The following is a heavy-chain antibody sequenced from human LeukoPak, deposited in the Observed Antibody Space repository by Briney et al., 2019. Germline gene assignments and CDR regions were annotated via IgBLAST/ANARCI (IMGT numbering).Heavy chain of an antibody. Sequence: PGGSLRLSGAASGFTFNYAMSWVRQAPGKGLEWVAYISSSSSYTNYADSVKGRFTISRDNAKNSLYLQMNSLRAEDTAVYYCARGPRDCSSTSCYYYYYYGMDVWGQGTSVTVSS. V-gene: IGHV3-11*05. CDR1: GFTFNYA. D-gene: IGHD2-2*01. CDR3: ARGPRDCSSTSCYYYYYYGMDV. CDR2: ISSSSSYT. J-gene: IGHJ6*02.